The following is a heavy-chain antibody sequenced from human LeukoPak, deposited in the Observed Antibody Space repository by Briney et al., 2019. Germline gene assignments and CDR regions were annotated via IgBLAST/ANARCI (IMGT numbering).Heavy chain of an antibody. CDR2: LSGSGDET. Sequence: GGSLRLSCAASGFTFSSFAMTWVRQAPGKGLEWVSTLSGSGDETFSADSVKGRFTISRDNSRNTLYLQLNSLRAEDTAVYYCARFGGSEGYYYMDVWGKGTTVTVSS. D-gene: IGHD3-10*01. CDR3: ARFGGSEGYYYMDV. CDR1: GFTFSSFA. J-gene: IGHJ6*03. V-gene: IGHV3-23*01.